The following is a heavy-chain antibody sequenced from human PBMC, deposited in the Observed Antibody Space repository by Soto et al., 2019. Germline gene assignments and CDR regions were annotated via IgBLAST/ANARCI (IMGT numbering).Heavy chain of an antibody. CDR1: GFIFSDHF. V-gene: IGHV3-72*01. D-gene: IGHD7-27*01. Sequence: EVQLVESGGGLVQPGGSLRLSCAASGFIFSDHFMDWVRQTPGRGLEWVARVKTIRYSYATQYAASVKGRFTVSRDDSENSFYLQMNSLTTEDTAIYYCASPELTGSARDRYFDFWGRGTLVTVSS. J-gene: IGHJ2*01. CDR3: ASPELTGSARDRYFDF. CDR2: VKTIRYSYAT.